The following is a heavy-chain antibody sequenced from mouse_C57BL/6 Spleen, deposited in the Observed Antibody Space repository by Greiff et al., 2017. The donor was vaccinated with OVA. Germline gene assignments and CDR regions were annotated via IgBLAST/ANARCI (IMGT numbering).Heavy chain of an antibody. CDR2: ISSGGSYT. D-gene: IGHD2-5*01. CDR3: ARQDYSNYWDCEV. Sequence: VQLKESGGDLVKPGGSLKLSCAASGFTFSSYGMSWVRQTPDKRLEWVATISSGGSYTYYPDSVKGRFTISRDKAKNTLYLQMSSLKSEDTAMYSCARQDYSNYWDCEVWGTVTTVTGAS. CDR1: GFTFSSYG. V-gene: IGHV5-6*01. J-gene: IGHJ1*03.